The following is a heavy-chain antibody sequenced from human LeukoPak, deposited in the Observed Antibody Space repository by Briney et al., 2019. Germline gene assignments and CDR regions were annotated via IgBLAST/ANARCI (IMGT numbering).Heavy chain of an antibody. CDR1: GGSISSGGYY. V-gene: IGHV4-30-2*01. CDR2: INHSGST. CDR3: ARGLELKNYYYYYGMDV. Sequence: SQTLSLTCTVSGGSISSGGYYWSWIRQPPGKGLEWIGEINHSGSTNYNPSLKSRVTISVDTSKNQFSLKLSSVTAADTAVYYCARGLELKNYYYYYGMDVWGQGTTVTVSS. D-gene: IGHD1-26*01. J-gene: IGHJ6*02.